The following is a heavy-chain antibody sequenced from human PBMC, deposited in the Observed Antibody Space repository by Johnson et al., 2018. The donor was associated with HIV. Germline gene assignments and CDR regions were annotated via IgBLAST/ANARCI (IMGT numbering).Heavy chain of an antibody. J-gene: IGHJ3*02. CDR1: GFIIDDYG. CDR2: IYSGGST. Sequence: VQLVESGGDLVKAGGSLRLSSAASGFIIDDYGMTWVRQAPGKGLEWVAVIYSGGSTYYADSVKGRFTISRDNFKNRLYLQMDSLRAEDTAVYYCATELSLLRDAFDIWGQGTMVTVSS. CDR3: ATELSLLRDAFDI. V-gene: IGHV3-66*02. D-gene: IGHD3-16*02.